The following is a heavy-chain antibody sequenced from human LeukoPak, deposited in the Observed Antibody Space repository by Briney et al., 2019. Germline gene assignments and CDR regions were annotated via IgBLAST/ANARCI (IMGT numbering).Heavy chain of an antibody. CDR3: ARGAAGTTPDYYYFGLDV. J-gene: IGHJ6*02. CDR2: IYPGDSDT. D-gene: IGHD1-7*01. CDR1: GYRFTDYW. Sequence: GESLKISCKGSGYRFTDYWIGWVRPMRGKSLEWMGIIYPGDSDTRYSPSFQGQVTISADKSINTAHLQWSSLKASDTAMYYCARGAAGTTPDYYYFGLDVWGQGTTVRVSS. V-gene: IGHV5-51*01.